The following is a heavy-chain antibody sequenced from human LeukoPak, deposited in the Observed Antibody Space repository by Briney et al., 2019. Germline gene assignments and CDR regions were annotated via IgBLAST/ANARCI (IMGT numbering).Heavy chain of an antibody. J-gene: IGHJ4*02. Sequence: GGSLRLSCAASGFTFDDYAMHWVRQAPGKGLEWVSGISWNSGSIDYADSVKGRFTISRDNGKKFLFLQMNSLRVEDMALYYCAKDGGPYGGIRGYFDYWGQGTLVTASS. D-gene: IGHD4-23*01. V-gene: IGHV3-9*03. CDR2: ISWNSGSI. CDR1: GFTFDDYA. CDR3: AKDGGPYGGIRGYFDY.